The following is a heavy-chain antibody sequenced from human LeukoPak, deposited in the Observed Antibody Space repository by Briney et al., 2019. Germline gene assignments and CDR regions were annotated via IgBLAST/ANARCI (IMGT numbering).Heavy chain of an antibody. V-gene: IGHV4-59*01. Sequence: PSETLSLTCTVSGGSISSYYWSWIRQPPGKGLEWIGYIYYSGSTNYNPSLKSRVTISVDTSKNQFSLKLSSVTAADTAVYYCARADPYYDILTGPEASFDYWGQGTLVTVSS. CDR3: ARADPYYDILTGPEASFDY. D-gene: IGHD3-9*01. CDR1: GGSISSYY. J-gene: IGHJ4*02. CDR2: IYYSGST.